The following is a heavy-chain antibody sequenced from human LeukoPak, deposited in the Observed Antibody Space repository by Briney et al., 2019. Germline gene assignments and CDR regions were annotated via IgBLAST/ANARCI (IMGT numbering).Heavy chain of an antibody. CDR2: ISYDGSNK. V-gene: IGHV3-30-3*01. CDR3: ARDALNSSWYVYYYYGMDV. J-gene: IGHJ6*02. CDR1: GFTFSSYA. Sequence: GRSLRLSCAASGFTFSSYAMHWVRQAPGKGLEWVAVISYDGSNKYYADSVKGRFTISRDNSENTLYLQMNSLRAEDTAVYYCARDALNSSWYVYYYYGMDVWGQGTTVTVSS. D-gene: IGHD6-13*01.